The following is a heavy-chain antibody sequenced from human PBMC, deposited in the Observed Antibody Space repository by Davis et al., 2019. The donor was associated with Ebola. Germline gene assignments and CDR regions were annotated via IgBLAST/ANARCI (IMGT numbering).Heavy chain of an antibody. CDR3: ARHLSRYYHMDV. CDR1: GYTFGNHW. J-gene: IGHJ6*03. CDR2: LYPADSDT. D-gene: IGHD3-9*01. Sequence: GESLKISCKASGYTFGNHWIAWVRQMPGKGLEWMGSLYPADSDTRYSPSFQGQVTISADKSITTAFLQWSSLKASDTAKYYCARHLSRYYHMDVWGKGTTVTVSS. V-gene: IGHV5-51*01.